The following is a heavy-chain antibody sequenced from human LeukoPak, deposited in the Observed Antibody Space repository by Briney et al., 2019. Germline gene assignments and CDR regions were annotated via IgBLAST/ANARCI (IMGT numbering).Heavy chain of an antibody. CDR1: GYTFTSYG. V-gene: IGHV1-18*01. J-gene: IGHJ4*02. CDR2: ISTYNGNT. CDR3: AREVGTRFDY. D-gene: IGHD1-26*01. Sequence: GASVKVSCKASGYTFTSYGISWVRQAAGQGLEWMGWISTYNGNTNYAQKLQGRVTMTTDTSTRTAYMELRSLRSDDTAVYYCAREVGTRFDYWGQGTLVTVSS.